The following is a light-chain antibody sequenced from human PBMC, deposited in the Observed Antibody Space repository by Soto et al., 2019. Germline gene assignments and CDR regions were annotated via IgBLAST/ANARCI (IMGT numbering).Light chain of an antibody. CDR2: KTS. Sequence: DIQMTQSTSTLSASVGDRVTITCRASQSIDSWLAWYQQKPGKAPNLLIYKTSNLESGVPSRFSGSGSGTEFSLTISSLQPDDFATYYCQQYKSFSLTFGGGTRVEVK. CDR1: QSIDSW. V-gene: IGKV1-5*03. CDR3: QQYKSFSLT. J-gene: IGKJ4*01.